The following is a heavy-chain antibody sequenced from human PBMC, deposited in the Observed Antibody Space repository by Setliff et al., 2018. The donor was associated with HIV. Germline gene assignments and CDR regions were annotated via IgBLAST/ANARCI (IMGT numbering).Heavy chain of an antibody. CDR1: GFNVNNKY. CDR3: VRDLTTIVTRKVFDI. V-gene: IGHV3-66*01. D-gene: IGHD4-4*01. Sequence: GGSLRLSCAASGFNVNNKYMSWVRQAPGKGLEWVSIIYSDDYTKYAGSLKGRFTISRDTSKNTLYPQMNSLRAEDTAVYYCVRDLTTIVTRKVFDIWGQGTMVTVSS. CDR2: IYSDDYT. J-gene: IGHJ3*02.